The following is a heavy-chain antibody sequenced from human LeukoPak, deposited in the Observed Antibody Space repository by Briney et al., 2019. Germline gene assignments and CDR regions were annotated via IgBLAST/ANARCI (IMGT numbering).Heavy chain of an antibody. J-gene: IGHJ3*02. CDR3: ARGSRPKQWLVRNAFDI. Sequence: ASVKVSCKASGGTFSSYAISWVRQAPGQGLEWMGGIIPIFGTANYAQKFQGRVTITADESTSTAYMELRSLRSDDTAVYYCARGSRPKQWLVRNAFDIWGQGTMVTVSS. CDR1: GGTFSSYA. CDR2: IIPIFGTA. V-gene: IGHV1-69*01. D-gene: IGHD6-19*01.